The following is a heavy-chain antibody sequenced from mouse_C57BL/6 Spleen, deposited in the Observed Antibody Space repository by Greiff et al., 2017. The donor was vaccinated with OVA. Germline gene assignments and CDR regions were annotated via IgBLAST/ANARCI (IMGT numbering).Heavy chain of an antibody. CDR2: ISYDGSN. CDR1: GYSITSGYY. Sequence: EVQLQESGPGLVKPSQSLSLTCSVTGYSITSGYYWNWIRQFPGNTLEWMGYISYDGSNNYNPSLKNRISITRDTSKNQFFLKLNSVTTEDTATYDCSREGTSYYFDYWGQGTTLTVSS. J-gene: IGHJ2*01. V-gene: IGHV3-6*01. CDR3: SREGTSYYFDY. D-gene: IGHD3-3*01.